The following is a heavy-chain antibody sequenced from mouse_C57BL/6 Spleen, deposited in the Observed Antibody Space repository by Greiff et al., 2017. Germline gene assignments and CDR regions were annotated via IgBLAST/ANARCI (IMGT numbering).Heavy chain of an antibody. CDR2: INPGSGGT. CDR3: ARSDDYGYLDV. D-gene: IGHD2-3*01. CDR1: GYAFTNYL. V-gene: IGHV1-54*01. J-gene: IGHJ1*03. Sequence: QVQLQQSGAELVRPGTSVKVSCKASGYAFTNYLIEWVKQRPGQGLEWIGVINPGSGGTNYNEKFKGKATLTAYKSSSTAYMQLSSLTSEDSAVYFCARSDDYGYLDVWGTGTTVTVSS.